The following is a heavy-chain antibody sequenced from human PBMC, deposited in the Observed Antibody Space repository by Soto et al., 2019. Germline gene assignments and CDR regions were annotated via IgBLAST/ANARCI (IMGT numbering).Heavy chain of an antibody. CDR3: ARAHYYDSSGDYYPFDY. D-gene: IGHD3-22*01. V-gene: IGHV1-69*01. CDR2: IIPIFGTA. CDR1: GGTFSSYA. Sequence: QVQLVQSGAEVKKPGSSVTVSCKASGGTFSSYAISWVRQAPGQGLEWMGGIIPIFGTANYAQKFQGRVTITADESTSTAYMELSSLRSEDTAVYYCARAHYYDSSGDYYPFDYWGQGTLVTVSS. J-gene: IGHJ4*02.